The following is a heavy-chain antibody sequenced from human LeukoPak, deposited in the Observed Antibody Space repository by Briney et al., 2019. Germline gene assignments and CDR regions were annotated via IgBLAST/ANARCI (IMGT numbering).Heavy chain of an antibody. Sequence: GGSLRLSCAASGFTFSTSWMSWVRQAPGKGLEWVANIKQDASETNYADSVKGRFTISRDNARDTLYLQMDSLRVEDTAVYYCLGRESRSLPGPHDFWGQGTVVTVSS. CDR3: LGRESRSLPGPHDF. D-gene: IGHD3-10*01. CDR1: GFTFSTSW. J-gene: IGHJ3*01. V-gene: IGHV3-7*01. CDR2: IKQDASET.